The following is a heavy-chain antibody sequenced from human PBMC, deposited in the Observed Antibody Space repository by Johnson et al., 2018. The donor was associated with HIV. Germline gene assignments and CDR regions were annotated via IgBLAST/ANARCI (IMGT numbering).Heavy chain of an antibody. CDR2: IYNDGSRT. CDR3: AKDVSSSSWFFAFDI. CDR1: GFAFRTYW. Sequence: VQLVESGGGVVQPGGSLRLSCVASGFAFRTYWMVWVRQVPGKRPVWVARIYNDGSRTTYADSVGGRFTISRDNAKYTVDLQMNSLRVEDTAVYYCAKDVSSSSWFFAFDIWGQGTMVTVSS. D-gene: IGHD6-13*01. J-gene: IGHJ3*02. V-gene: IGHV3-74*03.